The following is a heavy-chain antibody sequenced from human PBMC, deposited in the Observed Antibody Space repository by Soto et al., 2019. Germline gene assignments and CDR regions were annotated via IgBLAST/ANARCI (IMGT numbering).Heavy chain of an antibody. V-gene: IGHV6-1*01. CDR2: TYYRSKWYN. Sequence: SQTLSLTCAISGDSVSSNSAAWNWIRQSPSRGLEWLGRTYYRSKWYNDYAVSVKSRITINPDTSKNQFSLQLNSVTPEDTAVYYCARDDLQMIVVVITQNFDSWGQGTLVTVSS. J-gene: IGHJ4*02. CDR3: ARDDLQMIVVVITQNFDS. D-gene: IGHD3-22*01. CDR1: GDSVSSNSAA.